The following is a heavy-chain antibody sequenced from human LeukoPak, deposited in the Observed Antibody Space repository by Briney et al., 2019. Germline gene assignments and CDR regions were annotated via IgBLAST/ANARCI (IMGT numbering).Heavy chain of an antibody. CDR3: TRDASGDTNSGPRMDV. CDR2: VKPDGSEK. Sequence: GGSLRLSCAASAFTFRTYWMSWVRQAPGKGLEWVAMVKPDGSEKYYVDSVKGLFTISRDNAKNSLYLQMTSLRAEDTAVYYCTRDASGDTNSGPRMDVWGQGTTVTVSS. CDR1: AFTFRTYW. J-gene: IGHJ6*02. V-gene: IGHV3-7*05. D-gene: IGHD1-26*01.